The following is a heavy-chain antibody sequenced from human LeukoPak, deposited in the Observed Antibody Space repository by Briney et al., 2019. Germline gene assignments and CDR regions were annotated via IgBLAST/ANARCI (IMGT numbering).Heavy chain of an antibody. Sequence: PGGSLGLSCAASGFTFSSYSMNWVRQAPGKGLEWVSSISSSSSYIYYADSVKGRFTISRDNAKNSLYLQMNGLRAEDTAVYYCAREGGGIAAAGTNPEYFQHWGQGTLVTVSS. V-gene: IGHV3-21*01. CDR2: ISSSSSYI. CDR3: AREGGGIAAAGTNPEYFQH. CDR1: GFTFSSYS. J-gene: IGHJ1*01. D-gene: IGHD6-13*01.